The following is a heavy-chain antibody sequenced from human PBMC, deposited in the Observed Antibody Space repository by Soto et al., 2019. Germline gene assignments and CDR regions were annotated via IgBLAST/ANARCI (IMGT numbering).Heavy chain of an antibody. CDR3: AKNVWGITIFGGMDV. CDR2: MNPNSGNT. J-gene: IGHJ6*02. Sequence: ASVKVSCKASGYTFTSYGISWVRQATGQGLEWMGWMNPNSGNTGYAQKFQGRVTMTRNTSISTAYMELSSLRSEDTAVYYCAKNVWGITIFGGMDVWAKGPRSPSP. V-gene: IGHV1-8*02. CDR1: GYTFTSYG. D-gene: IGHD3-9*01.